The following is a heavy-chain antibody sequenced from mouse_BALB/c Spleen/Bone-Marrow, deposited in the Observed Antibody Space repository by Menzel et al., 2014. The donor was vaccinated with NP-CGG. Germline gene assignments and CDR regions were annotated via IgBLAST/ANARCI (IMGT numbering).Heavy chain of an antibody. D-gene: IGHD4-1*01. J-gene: IGHJ2*01. CDR2: ISSGSSTI. Sequence: EVMLVESGGGLVQPGGSRKLFCAASGFTFSSFGMHWVRQAPEKGLEWVAYISSGSSTIFYADTVKGRFTISRDNPKNTLFLQMTSLRSEDTAIYYCTRGGNWEDFDYWGQGTTLTVSS. CDR3: TRGGNWEDFDY. CDR1: GFTFSSFG. V-gene: IGHV5-17*02.